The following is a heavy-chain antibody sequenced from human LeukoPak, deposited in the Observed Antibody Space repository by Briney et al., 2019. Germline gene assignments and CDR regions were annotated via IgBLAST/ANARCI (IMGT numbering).Heavy chain of an antibody. D-gene: IGHD3-22*01. CDR2: LYRGGGT. J-gene: IGHJ4*02. CDR1: GCTVSDNY. CDR3: AWPSQSSGYSFQY. Sequence: GGSMTLSCAASGCTVSDNYNSWVRRAPGKRLELVSILYRGGGTYDADSVKGRFTISRDKNTLSLQMNSLRVEDTAVYYCAWPSQSSGYSFQYWGQGILVTVSS. V-gene: IGHV3-53*01.